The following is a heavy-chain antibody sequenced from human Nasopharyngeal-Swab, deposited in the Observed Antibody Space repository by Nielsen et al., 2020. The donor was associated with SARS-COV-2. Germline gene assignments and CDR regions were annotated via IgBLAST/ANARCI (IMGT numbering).Heavy chain of an antibody. CDR3: AHRSGLYGMDV. CDR1: GFLLRTTGVG. CDR2: IYWDDDK. Sequence: SGPTLANPTQILTLPCTFSGFLLRTTGVGVGWIRQPPGKALGWLALIYWDDDKSYSPSLKTRPTITKDTSKNQVVLTMTNMDPVDTGTYYCAHRSGLYGMDVWGQGTTVTVSS. D-gene: IGHD3-3*01. J-gene: IGHJ6*02. V-gene: IGHV2-5*02.